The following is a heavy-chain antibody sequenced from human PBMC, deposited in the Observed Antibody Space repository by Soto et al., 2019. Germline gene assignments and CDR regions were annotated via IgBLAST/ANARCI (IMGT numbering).Heavy chain of an antibody. Sequence: GSLRLSCAGSVFTVSSFAMSWVRQAPGKGLEWVAATSYDGSNKYYADSVKGRFIISRDNSKNTLDLLLNTLRAEDTAVYYCAGVYYGGNSVNNYWGQGTPVTVSS. D-gene: IGHD2-8*01. CDR1: VFTVSSFA. V-gene: IGHV3-30-3*02. J-gene: IGHJ4*02. CDR2: TSYDGSNK. CDR3: AGVYYGGNSVNNY.